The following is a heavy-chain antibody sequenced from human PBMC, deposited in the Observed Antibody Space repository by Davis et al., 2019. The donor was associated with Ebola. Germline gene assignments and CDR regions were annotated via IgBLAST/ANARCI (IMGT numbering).Heavy chain of an antibody. V-gene: IGHV4-34*01. CDR2: VTRTGTI. Sequence: SDTLSLTCAVHGGSFSGYYWSWIRQAPGKGLEWIGEVTRTGTINYNPSLGSRVAMSIDTPKNLFSLELGSVTAADSAVYYCARGGYKDNSVLFFDYWGQGTLVTVSS. CDR3: ARGGYKDNSVLFFDY. CDR1: GGSFSGYY. J-gene: IGHJ4*02. D-gene: IGHD4-23*01.